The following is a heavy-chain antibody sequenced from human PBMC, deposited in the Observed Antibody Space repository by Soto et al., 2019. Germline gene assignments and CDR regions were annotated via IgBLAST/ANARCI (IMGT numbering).Heavy chain of an antibody. D-gene: IGHD3-3*01. CDR3: ARDAPPPELRFLEWHNYDYNGMDV. CDR1: GYSFTAYG. J-gene: IGHJ6*02. CDR2: ISCYNGKT. V-gene: IGHV1-18*01. Sequence: QVQVVQAGDEVKETGASVRVSCKTSGYSFTAYGISWVRQAPGQGLEWMGWISCYNGKTKYAQKVPGRVTMPTDTSTSTAYMEVRSPRSDDTAIYYCARDAPPPELRFLEWHNYDYNGMDVWGQGTTVTVSS.